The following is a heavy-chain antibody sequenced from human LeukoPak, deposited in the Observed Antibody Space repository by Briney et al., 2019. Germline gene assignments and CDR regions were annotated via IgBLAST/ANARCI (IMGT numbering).Heavy chain of an antibody. Sequence: SETLSLTCTVSGGSISSYYWSWIRQPAGKGLEWIGRIYTSGSTNYNPSLKSRVTISVDKSKNHFSLKLSSVTAADTAVYYCALNYRHYAFHIWAQGTILTVSS. J-gene: IGHJ3*02. CDR2: IYTSGST. D-gene: IGHD1-7*01. CDR1: GGSISSYY. V-gene: IGHV4-4*07. CDR3: ALNYRHYAFHI.